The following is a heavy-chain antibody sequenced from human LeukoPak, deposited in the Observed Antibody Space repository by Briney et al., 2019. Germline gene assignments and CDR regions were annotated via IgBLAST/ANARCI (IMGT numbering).Heavy chain of an antibody. CDR1: GGTFSSYA. Sequence: SVKVSCKASGGTFSSYAISWVRQAPGQGLEWMGGIIPIFGTANYAQKFQGRVTITADESTSTAYMGMSSLRSEDTAVYYCARDTKAGYSSGWYLGNWFDPWGQGTLVTVSP. J-gene: IGHJ5*02. V-gene: IGHV1-69*13. D-gene: IGHD6-19*01. CDR3: ARDTKAGYSSGWYLGNWFDP. CDR2: IIPIFGTA.